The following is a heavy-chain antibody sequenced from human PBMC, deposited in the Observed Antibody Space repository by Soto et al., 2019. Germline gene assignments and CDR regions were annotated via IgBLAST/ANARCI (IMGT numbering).Heavy chain of an antibody. V-gene: IGHV1-24*01. CDR3: ATLRVLRYFGRGYYFDY. D-gene: IGHD3-9*01. CDR2: FDPEDGET. J-gene: IGHJ4*02. CDR1: GYTLTEFS. Sequence: ASVKVSCKVSGYTLTEFSMHWVRQAPGKGFEWMGGFDPEDGETIYAQKFQGRVTMTEDTSTDTAYMELSSLRSEDTAVYYCATLRVLRYFGRGYYFDYWGQGTLVTVSS.